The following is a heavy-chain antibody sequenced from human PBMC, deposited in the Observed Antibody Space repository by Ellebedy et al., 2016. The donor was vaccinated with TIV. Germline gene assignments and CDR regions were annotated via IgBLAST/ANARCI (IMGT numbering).Heavy chain of an antibody. CDR2: LTADGRST. J-gene: IGHJ4*02. CDR3: RPGHYSDA. V-gene: IGHV3-23*01. CDR1: GFSLSNSF. Sequence: GESLKISXAASGFSLSNSFMSWIRQAPGKGLEWVSTLTADGRSTYFADSVKGRFTISRDNSKNTVYLQMNSLRSEDTAVYYCRPGHYSDAWGQGTLVNGS.